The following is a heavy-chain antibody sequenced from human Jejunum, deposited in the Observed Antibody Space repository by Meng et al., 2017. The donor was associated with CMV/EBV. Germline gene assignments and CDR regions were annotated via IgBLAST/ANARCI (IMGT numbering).Heavy chain of an antibody. CDR1: GFTCGGYA. Sequence: GFTCGGYAVSWVRQAPGKGLGWVSAISGSGGSTYYADSVKGRFTISRDNSKNTLYLQMNSLRAEDTAVYYCAKLSGYSYGPPDYWGQGTLVTVSS. D-gene: IGHD5-18*01. J-gene: IGHJ4*02. V-gene: IGHV3-23*01. CDR3: AKLSGYSYGPPDY. CDR2: ISGSGGST.